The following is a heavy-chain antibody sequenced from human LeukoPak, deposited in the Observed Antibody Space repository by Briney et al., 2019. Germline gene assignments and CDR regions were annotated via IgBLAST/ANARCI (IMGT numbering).Heavy chain of an antibody. Sequence: SGGSLRLSCAASGFTFSSYAMNWVRQAPGKGLEWVSTISGSGGSKHYADSVEGRFTISRDNAKNTLYLQMNSLRAEDTAVYYCARRIQGMAPYYFDYWGQGTLVTVSS. D-gene: IGHD5-24*01. CDR3: ARRIQGMAPYYFDY. V-gene: IGHV3-23*01. J-gene: IGHJ4*02. CDR1: GFTFSSYA. CDR2: ISGSGGSK.